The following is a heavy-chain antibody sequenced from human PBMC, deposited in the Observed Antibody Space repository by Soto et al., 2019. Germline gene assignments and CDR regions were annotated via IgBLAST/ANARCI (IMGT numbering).Heavy chain of an antibody. V-gene: IGHV3-23*01. CDR3: APGPYYGSGSYYGDLAY. CDR2: ISGSGGST. Sequence: EVQLLESGGGLVQPGGSLRLSCAASGFTFSSDAMSWVRQAPGQGLEWVSAISGSGGSTYYADSVKGRFTISRDNSKNSRDLQMNSLRAEDTAVYYCAPGPYYGSGSYYGDLAYWGQGTLVTVSS. CDR1: GFTFSSDA. J-gene: IGHJ4*02. D-gene: IGHD3-10*01.